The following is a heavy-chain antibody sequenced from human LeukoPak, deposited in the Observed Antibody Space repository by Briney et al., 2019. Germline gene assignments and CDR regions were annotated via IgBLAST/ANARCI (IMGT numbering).Heavy chain of an antibody. Sequence: GVSLRLSCAASGFTLSSYDIHWVRHPTGKGLEWVSAIATAGDTFYSASVKGRFTISRENAKNSLYLQMNSLRVGDTAVYYCTRGGDGFDPWGQGTLVTVSS. J-gene: IGHJ5*02. CDR3: TRGGDGFDP. D-gene: IGHD7-27*01. CDR2: IATAGDT. V-gene: IGHV3-13*01. CDR1: GFTLSSYD.